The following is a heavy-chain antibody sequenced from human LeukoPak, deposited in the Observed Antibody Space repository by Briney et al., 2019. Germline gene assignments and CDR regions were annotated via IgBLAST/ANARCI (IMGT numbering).Heavy chain of an antibody. CDR3: AAGGDTAKGGKY. CDR2: IHFSGTI. D-gene: IGHD5-18*01. CDR1: GASISGTSYY. J-gene: IGHJ4*02. Sequence: SETLSLTCTVSGASISGTSYYWTWTRHHPREGLEWLGFIHFSGTIYYNPSLSRRLIISADTSKNQMSLKLSSVTAADTAVYYCAAGGDTAKGGKYWGQGTQVTVSS. V-gene: IGHV4-31*03.